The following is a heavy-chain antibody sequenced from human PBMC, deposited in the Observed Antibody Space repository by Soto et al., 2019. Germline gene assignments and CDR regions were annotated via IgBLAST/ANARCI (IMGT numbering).Heavy chain of an antibody. Sequence: PGGSLRLSCAASGFTFSSYSMNWVRQAPGKGLEWVSSISSSSSYIYYADSVKGRFTISRDNAKNSLYLQMNSLRAEDTAVYYCARSGVEAVAGKYYFDYWGQGTLVTVSS. CDR3: ARSGVEAVAGKYYFDY. V-gene: IGHV3-21*01. J-gene: IGHJ4*02. D-gene: IGHD6-19*01. CDR1: GFTFSSYS. CDR2: ISSSSSYI.